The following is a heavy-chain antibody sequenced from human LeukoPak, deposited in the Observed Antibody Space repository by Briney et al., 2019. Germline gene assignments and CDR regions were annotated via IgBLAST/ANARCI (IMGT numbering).Heavy chain of an antibody. CDR3: AFGYCSSTSCYTFFDY. D-gene: IGHD2-2*02. CDR2: INPNSGGT. Sequence: ASVKVSCKTSGYTFTGYYMHWVRQAPGQGLEWMGWINPNSGGTNYAQKFQGRVTMTRDTSISTAYMELSRLRSDDTAVYYCAFGYCSSTSCYTFFDYWGQGTLVTVSS. J-gene: IGHJ4*02. CDR1: GYTFTGYY. V-gene: IGHV1-2*02.